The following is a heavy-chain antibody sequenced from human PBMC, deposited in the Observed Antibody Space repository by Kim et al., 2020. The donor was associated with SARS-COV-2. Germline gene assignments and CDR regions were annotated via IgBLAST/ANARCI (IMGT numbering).Heavy chain of an antibody. CDR2: IWYDGSNK. CDR1: GFTFSSYA. CDR3: AKAPYYYDSSGYYYFDY. V-gene: IGHV3-33*06. J-gene: IGHJ4*02. D-gene: IGHD3-22*01. Sequence: GGSLRLSCAASGFTFSSYAMHWVRQAPGKGLEWVAVIWYDGSNKYYADSVKGRFTISRDNSKNTLYLQMNSLRAEDTAVYYCAKAPYYYDSSGYYYFDYWGQGTLVTVSS.